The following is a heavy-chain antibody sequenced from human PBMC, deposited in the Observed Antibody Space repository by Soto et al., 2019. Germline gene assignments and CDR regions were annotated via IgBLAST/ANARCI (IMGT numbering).Heavy chain of an antibody. Sequence: EVQLVESGGGLVKPGGSLRLSCAASGFTFSNAWMSWVRQAPGKGLEWVGRIKSKTDGGTTDYAAPVKGRFTISRDSSKITLCLQMNSLQTEDTAVYYCTTVYQNYEFWSGQHHVDYWGQGTLLTVSS. CDR1: GFTFSNAW. CDR3: TTVYQNYEFWSGQHHVDY. CDR2: IKSKTDGGTT. V-gene: IGHV3-15*01. J-gene: IGHJ4*02. D-gene: IGHD3-3*01.